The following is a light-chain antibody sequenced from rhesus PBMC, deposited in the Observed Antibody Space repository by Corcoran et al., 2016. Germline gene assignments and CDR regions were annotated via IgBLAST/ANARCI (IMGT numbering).Light chain of an antibody. CDR1: SNAVGCYDY. J-gene: IGLJ1*01. CDR3: SSYAGSNTYI. Sequence: QAALTQPPSVSGSPGQSVTLSCSGTSNAVGCYDYVSWYQQHPGTAPKLMIYEVSKRPSGVSDRFSGTKSGNPASLTLSGLQAEDEADYYGSSYAGSNTYIFGAGTRLTVL. V-gene: IGLV2-23*01. CDR2: EVS.